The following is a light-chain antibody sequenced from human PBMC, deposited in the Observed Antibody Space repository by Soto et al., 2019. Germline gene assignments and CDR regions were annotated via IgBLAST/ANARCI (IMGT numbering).Light chain of an antibody. V-gene: IGKV1-5*03. CDR2: KAS. CDR1: QSISSW. J-gene: IGKJ5*01. Sequence: DIQMTQSPSTLSASVGDRVTITCRASQSISSWLAWYQQKPWKAPKLLIYKASSLESGVPSRFSGSGSGTEFSLTISSLPPDDFATYYCQQYNSYSGITFGQGTRLEIK. CDR3: QQYNSYSGIT.